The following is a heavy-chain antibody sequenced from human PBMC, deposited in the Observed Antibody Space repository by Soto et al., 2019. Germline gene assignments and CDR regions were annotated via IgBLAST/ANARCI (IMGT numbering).Heavy chain of an antibody. CDR3: ARLRSTVTSPDCFDP. CDR2: ISYDGSNK. J-gene: IGHJ5*02. Sequence: VGSLRLSCAASGFTFSSYAMHWVRQAPGKGLEWVAVISYDGSNKYYADSVKGRFTISRDNSKNTLYLQMNSLRAEDTAVYYCARLRSTVTSPDCFDPWGQGTLVTVSS. V-gene: IGHV3-30-3*01. CDR1: GFTFSSYA. D-gene: IGHD4-17*01.